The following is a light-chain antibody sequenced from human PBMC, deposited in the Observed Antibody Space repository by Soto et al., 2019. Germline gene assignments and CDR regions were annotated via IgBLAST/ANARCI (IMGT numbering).Light chain of an antibody. V-gene: IGKV1-9*01. Sequence: IQLTQSPSSLSASVGDRVTITCRASQGISSYLAWYQQKPGKAPKLLISAVSTLQSGVPSRFSGSGSGTDFTLTISSLQPEDFATYYCKQLNSYPITFGQGTRLEIK. CDR1: QGISSY. J-gene: IGKJ5*01. CDR2: AVS. CDR3: KQLNSYPIT.